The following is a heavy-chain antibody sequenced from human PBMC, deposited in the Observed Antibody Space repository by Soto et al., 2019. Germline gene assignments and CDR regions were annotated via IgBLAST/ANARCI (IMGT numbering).Heavy chain of an antibody. Sequence: SETLSLTCTVSGGSISSGGYYWSWIRQHPGKGLEWIRYIYYSGSTYYNPSLKSRVTISVDTSKNQFSLKLSSVTAADTAVYYCARDSNRAVAGTRAFDIWGQGTMVTVSS. CDR3: ARDSNRAVAGTRAFDI. J-gene: IGHJ3*02. CDR2: IYYSGST. D-gene: IGHD6-19*01. V-gene: IGHV4-31*03. CDR1: GGSISSGGYY.